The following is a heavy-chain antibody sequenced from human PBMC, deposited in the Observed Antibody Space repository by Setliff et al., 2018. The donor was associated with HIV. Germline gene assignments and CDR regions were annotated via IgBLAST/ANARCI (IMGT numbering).Heavy chain of an antibody. J-gene: IGHJ4*02. V-gene: IGHV1-69*10. CDR1: GDTFSIYA. Sequence: SVKVSCKASGDTFSIYAISWVRQAPGQGLEWMGGIVIGNYAQKFQGRATITADESTSTAYMELSSLTSDDTAVYYCARGDPYSSDWFLDYWGQGTLVTVSS. D-gene: IGHD6-19*01. CDR3: ARGDPYSSDWFLDY. CDR2: IVIG.